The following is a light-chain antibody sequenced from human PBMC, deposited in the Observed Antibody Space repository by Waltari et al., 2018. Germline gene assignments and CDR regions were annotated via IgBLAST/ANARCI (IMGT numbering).Light chain of an antibody. Sequence: SFELTQPPSVSVSPGQTARITCSGDALPKKYSYWYQQKSGKAPVLDIYDDSKRPSGIPERFSGSNSGTMATLTISGAQVEDEADYYCYSTDSSGDHRVFGGGTKLTVL. CDR3: YSTDSSGDHRV. CDR2: DDS. V-gene: IGLV3-10*01. J-gene: IGLJ3*02. CDR1: ALPKKY.